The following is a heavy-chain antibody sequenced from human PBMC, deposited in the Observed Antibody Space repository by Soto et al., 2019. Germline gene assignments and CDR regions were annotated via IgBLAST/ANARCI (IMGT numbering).Heavy chain of an antibody. CDR3: STPAFEY. Sequence: QVQLVQSGAEVKKLGASVRVSCKASSYTFIRDGISWVRQAPGQGLEWMGGISTYNGNTNYSQKLQGRVTMTTDISTRTAYMELRSLRSDDTAVYYCSTPAFEYWGQGTLVTVSS. CDR2: ISTYNGNT. V-gene: IGHV1-18*01. CDR1: SYTFIRDG. D-gene: IGHD2-15*01. J-gene: IGHJ4*02.